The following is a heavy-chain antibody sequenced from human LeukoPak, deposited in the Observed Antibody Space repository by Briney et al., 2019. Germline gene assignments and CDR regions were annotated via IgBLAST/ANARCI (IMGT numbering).Heavy chain of an antibody. D-gene: IGHD6-13*01. Sequence: PGGSLRLSCAASGFTLSNYWMHWVRQAPGKGLEWVAFIRYDGSNKYYADSVKGRFTISRDNSKNTLYLQMNSLRAEDTAVYYCAKDTQLVFYYYYYMDVWGKGTTVTVSS. V-gene: IGHV3-30*02. CDR3: AKDTQLVFYYYYYMDV. J-gene: IGHJ6*03. CDR1: GFTLSNYW. CDR2: IRYDGSNK.